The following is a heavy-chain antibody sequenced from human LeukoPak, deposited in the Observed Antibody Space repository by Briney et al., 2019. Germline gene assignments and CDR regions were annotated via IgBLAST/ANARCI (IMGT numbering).Heavy chain of an antibody. Sequence: GASVKVSCKASGGTFSSYAISWVRQAPGRGLEWMGGIIPIFGTANYAQKFQGRVTITTDESTSTAYMELSSLRSEDTAVYYCASGGGAAAGSDDAFDIWGQGTMVTVSS. CDR2: IIPIFGTA. J-gene: IGHJ3*02. CDR3: ASGGGAAAGSDDAFDI. D-gene: IGHD6-13*01. V-gene: IGHV1-69*05. CDR1: GGTFSSYA.